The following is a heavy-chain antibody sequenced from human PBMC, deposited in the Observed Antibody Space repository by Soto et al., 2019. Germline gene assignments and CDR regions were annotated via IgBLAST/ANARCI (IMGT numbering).Heavy chain of an antibody. Sequence: QVQLVQSGAEVKRPGSSMKVSCKASGGTFSNYVISWVRQAPGQGLEWVGGIIPIFGTTSYAQKFQGRVTITADESTTTAYMELSSLRSGDTAVYFSARLRTFYSPFEDWGQGTLVTVPS. CDR1: GGTFSNYV. V-gene: IGHV1-69*01. CDR2: IIPIFGTT. D-gene: IGHD3-3*02. CDR3: ARLRTFYSPFED. J-gene: IGHJ4*02.